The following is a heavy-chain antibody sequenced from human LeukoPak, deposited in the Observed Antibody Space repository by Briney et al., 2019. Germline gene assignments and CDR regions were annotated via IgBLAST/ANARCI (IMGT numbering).Heavy chain of an antibody. D-gene: IGHD2-2*01. V-gene: IGHV1-2*02. Sequence: ASVKVSCKASGYTFTRYYMHWVGQAPGQGREWMGWINPNSGCTNYAQNFQGRVTMTTDTSINTAYMELSRLMSDDTAVYYCARDGTSCYYCWFDPCGQGTLVTVSS. CDR2: INPNSGCT. J-gene: IGHJ5*02. CDR3: ARDGTSCYYCWFDP. CDR1: GYTFTRYY.